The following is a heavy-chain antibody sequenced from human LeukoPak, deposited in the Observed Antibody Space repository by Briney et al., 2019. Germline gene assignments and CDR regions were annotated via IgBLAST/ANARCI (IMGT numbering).Heavy chain of an antibody. D-gene: IGHD2-15*01. CDR1: GYSFTSYW. Sequence: GESLKISCKGSGYSFTSYWIGWVRQMPGKGLEWMGIIYPGDSDTRYSPSFQGQVTISADKSISTAYLQWSSLKASDTAMYYCARHPICSGGSCYSSRTYYFDYWGQGTLVPVSS. J-gene: IGHJ4*02. CDR3: ARHPICSGGSCYSSRTYYFDY. CDR2: IYPGDSDT. V-gene: IGHV5-51*01.